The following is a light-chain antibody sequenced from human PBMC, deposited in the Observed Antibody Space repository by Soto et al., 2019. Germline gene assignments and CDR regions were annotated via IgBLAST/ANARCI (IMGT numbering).Light chain of an antibody. V-gene: IGKV3-15*01. CDR1: QSVSSN. J-gene: IGKJ1*01. Sequence: EIVMTQSPATLSVSPGERATLSCRASQSVSSNLAWYQQKPGQAPRLLIYGASTRATGIPARFSGSGSGTEFTLTISSLQSEDFAVYYCQQYSTFGQGTKV. CDR3: QQYST. CDR2: GAS.